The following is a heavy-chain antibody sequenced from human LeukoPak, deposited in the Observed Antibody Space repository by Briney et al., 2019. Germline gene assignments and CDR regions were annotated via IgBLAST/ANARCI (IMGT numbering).Heavy chain of an antibody. J-gene: IGHJ4*02. CDR2: ISGSGGST. CDR1: GFTFNDYY. CDR3: AKDHSYGSGLFDY. V-gene: IGHV3-23*01. Sequence: GGSLRLSCAASGFTFNDYYMSWVRQAPGKGLEWVSAISGSGGSTYYADSVKGRFTISRDNSKNTLYLQMNSLRAEDTAVYYCAKDHSYGSGLFDYWGQGTLVTVSS. D-gene: IGHD3-10*01.